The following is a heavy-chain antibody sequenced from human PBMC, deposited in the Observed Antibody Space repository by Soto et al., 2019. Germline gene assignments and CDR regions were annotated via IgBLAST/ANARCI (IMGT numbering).Heavy chain of an antibody. V-gene: IGHV4-59*12. CDR3: ARGINYYDSSGDSWFDP. Sequence: SETLSLTCTVSGGSISSYYWSWIRQPPGKGLEWIGYIYYSGSTNYNPSLKSRVTISVDTSKNQFSLKLSSVTAADTAMYYCARGINYYDSSGDSWFDPWGQGTLVTVSS. CDR2: IYYSGST. J-gene: IGHJ5*02. CDR1: GGSISSYY. D-gene: IGHD3-22*01.